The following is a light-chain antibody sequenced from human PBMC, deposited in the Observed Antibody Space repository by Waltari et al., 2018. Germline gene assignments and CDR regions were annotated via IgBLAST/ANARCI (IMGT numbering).Light chain of an antibody. Sequence: ESVLTQSPGTLSLSPGERANLSCRASQSVSSSYLAWYQQKPGQAPRLLIYGASSRATGIPDRFSGSGSGTDFTLTISRLEPEDFAVYYCQQYGSSPWTFGQGTKVEIK. CDR3: QQYGSSPWT. J-gene: IGKJ1*01. CDR1: QSVSSSY. CDR2: GAS. V-gene: IGKV3-20*01.